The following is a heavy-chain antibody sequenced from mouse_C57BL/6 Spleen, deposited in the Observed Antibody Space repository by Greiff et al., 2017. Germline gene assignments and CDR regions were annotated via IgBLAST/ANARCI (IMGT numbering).Heavy chain of an antibody. CDR2: IRGDGST. Sequence: QVQLQQSGPGLVAPSQSLSITCTVSGFSFTSYGVSWVRQPPGKGLEWLGVIRGDGSTNYYSDPISRLGISKDNSKSQVVLKLISLQTDDTATYYCAKGRGYYRYCGVWGTGTTVTVSS. J-gene: IGHJ1*03. CDR1: GFSFTSYG. CDR3: AKGRGYYRYCGV. D-gene: IGHD2-2*01. V-gene: IGHV2-3*01.